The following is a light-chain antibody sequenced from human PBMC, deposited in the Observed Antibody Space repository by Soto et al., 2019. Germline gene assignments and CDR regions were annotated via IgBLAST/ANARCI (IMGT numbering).Light chain of an antibody. J-gene: IGLJ1*01. Sequence: SALTQPPSASGSPGQSVTIPRTGSSSDVGGYNHVSWYQQHPGKAPKLVIYEVDKRPSGVPERFSGSKSGNTASLTVPGLQTEDEADYYYIPDTDSDTSVFGTGTKVAVL. CDR3: IPDTDSDTSV. CDR2: EVD. CDR1: SSDVGGYNH. V-gene: IGLV2-8*01.